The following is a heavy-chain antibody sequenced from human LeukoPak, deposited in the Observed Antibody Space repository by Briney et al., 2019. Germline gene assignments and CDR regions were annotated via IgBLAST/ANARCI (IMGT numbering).Heavy chain of an antibody. CDR1: GFTFSSYW. CDR2: IKQDGSEK. D-gene: IGHD4-17*01. CDR3: ARGSGGTVTTFYYYGMDV. J-gene: IGHJ6*02. V-gene: IGHV3-7*01. Sequence: PGGSLRLSCAASGFTFSSYWMSWVRQAPGKGLEWVANIKQDGSEKYYVDSVKGRFTISRDNAKNSLYLQMNSLRAEDTAVYYCARGSGGTVTTFYYYGMDVWGQGTTVTVSS.